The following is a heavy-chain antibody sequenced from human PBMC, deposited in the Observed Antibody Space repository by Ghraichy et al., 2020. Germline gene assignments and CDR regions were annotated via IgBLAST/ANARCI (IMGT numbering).Heavy chain of an antibody. Sequence: GESLNISCAADGFIVSKNYMMWVRQAPGKGLEWVSLIYAGGTTSYADSVKGRFIISRDNSKNTLYLQLNSLRVEDTAMYYCASRIAAASGFDLWGQGTVVTVSS. J-gene: IGHJ3*01. CDR1: GFIVSKNY. CDR3: ASRIAAASGFDL. V-gene: IGHV3-66*01. D-gene: IGHD6-25*01. CDR2: IYAGGTT.